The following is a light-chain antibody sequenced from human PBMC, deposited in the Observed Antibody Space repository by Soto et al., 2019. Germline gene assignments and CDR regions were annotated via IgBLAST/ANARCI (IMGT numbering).Light chain of an antibody. Sequence: DIQMTQSPSSLSAYLGDRVTITCRASQGISNYLAWYQQKPGRLPKLLLFGASTLQSGVPARFSGSGSGTLFTRTINGLLPEDVATYYCQKYDRAPFNFGPGTKVDFK. CDR2: GAS. J-gene: IGKJ3*01. CDR1: QGISNY. CDR3: QKYDRAPFN. V-gene: IGKV1-27*01.